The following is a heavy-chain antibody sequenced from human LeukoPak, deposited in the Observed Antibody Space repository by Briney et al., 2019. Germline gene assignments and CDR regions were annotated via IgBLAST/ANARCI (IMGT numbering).Heavy chain of an antibody. CDR3: ARFTVRGVNDY. Sequence: SQTLSLTCTVSGGSISSGSYYWSWIRQPAGKGLEWIGRIYTSGSTNYNPSLKSRVTMSVDTSKNQFSLKLSSVTAADTAVYYCARFTVRGVNDYWGQGTLVTVSP. CDR1: GGSISSGSYY. D-gene: IGHD3-10*01. CDR2: IYTSGST. V-gene: IGHV4-61*02. J-gene: IGHJ4*02.